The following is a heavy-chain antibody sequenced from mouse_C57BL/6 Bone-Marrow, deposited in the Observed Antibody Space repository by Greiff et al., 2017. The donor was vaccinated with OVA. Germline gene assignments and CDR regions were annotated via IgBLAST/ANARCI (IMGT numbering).Heavy chain of an antibody. CDR3: TRGYYFDY. CDR2: IDPTNDYT. Sequence: QVQLQQSGAELARPGASVKMSCKASGYTFTSYTIHWVKQRPGQGLEWIGYIDPTNDYTNYNQKFKGKATLTADKSSSTAYMQLRSLTSEDSAVYYFTRGYYFDYGGQGTTLTVSS. J-gene: IGHJ2*01. CDR1: GYTFTSYT. V-gene: IGHV1-4*01.